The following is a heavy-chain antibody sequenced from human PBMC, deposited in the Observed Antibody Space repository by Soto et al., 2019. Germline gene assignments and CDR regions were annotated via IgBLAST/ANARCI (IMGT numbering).Heavy chain of an antibody. V-gene: IGHV3-48*02. Sequence: EVQLVESGGGLVQPGGSLRLSCAASGFIFSSYTVTWVRQAPGKGLEWVSSINSSGGAKYYAGSVKGRFTISRDNAQNTLYLQMNSLRDEDTAVYYCARDGDSSSWIDFDYWGQGTLVTVSS. CDR3: ARDGDSSSWIDFDY. CDR1: GFIFSSYT. J-gene: IGHJ4*02. D-gene: IGHD6-13*01. CDR2: INSSGGAK.